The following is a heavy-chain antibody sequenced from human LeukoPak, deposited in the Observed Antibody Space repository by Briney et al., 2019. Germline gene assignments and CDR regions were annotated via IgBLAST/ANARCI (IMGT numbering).Heavy chain of an antibody. CDR1: GFTFSAYG. CDR2: IRYDGSNK. V-gene: IGHV3-30*02. Sequence: PGGSLRLSCAASGFTFSAYGMQWVRQAPGKGLEWGAFIRYDGSNKYYADSVKGRFTISRDNPKNALYLQRNSLRPEETAGYYWAKGVHXSXWPNWFDPWGQGTLVTVSS. J-gene: IGHJ5*02. CDR3: AKGVHXSXWPNWFDP.